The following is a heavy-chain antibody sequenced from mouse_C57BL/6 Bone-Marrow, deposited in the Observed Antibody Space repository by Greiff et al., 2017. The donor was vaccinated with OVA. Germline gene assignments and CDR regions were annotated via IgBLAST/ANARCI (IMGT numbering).Heavy chain of an antibody. CDR1: GYTFTSYW. Sequence: QVQLQQPGAELVKPGASVKLSCKASGYTFTSYWMQWVKQRPGQGLEWIGEIDPSDSYTNYNQKFKGKATLTVDTSSSTAYMQLSSLTSEDSAVYDCARRRQLRAMDYWGQGTSVTVSS. J-gene: IGHJ4*01. V-gene: IGHV1-50*01. CDR3: ARRRQLRAMDY. CDR2: IDPSDSYT. D-gene: IGHD3-2*01.